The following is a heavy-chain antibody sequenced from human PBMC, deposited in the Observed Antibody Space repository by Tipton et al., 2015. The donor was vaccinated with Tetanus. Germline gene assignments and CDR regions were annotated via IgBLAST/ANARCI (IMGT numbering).Heavy chain of an antibody. Sequence: AASGLIFSSYGIHWVRQAPGKGLEWVAVSWYDGTDKYYADSVKGRFTISRDNSKNTLYLQMNSLRAEDTAVYYCAREADCSGGSCFSGDFDNWGQGTPVTVSS. V-gene: IGHV3-33*01. CDR3: AREADCSGGSCFSGDFDN. J-gene: IGHJ4*02. CDR2: SWYDGTDK. D-gene: IGHD2-15*01. CDR1: GLIFSSYG.